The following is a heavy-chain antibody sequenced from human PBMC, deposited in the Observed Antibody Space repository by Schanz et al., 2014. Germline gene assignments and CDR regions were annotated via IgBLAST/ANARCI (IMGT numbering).Heavy chain of an antibody. CDR2: INPSVGNT. CDR1: GYTFTSYY. V-gene: IGHV1-46*01. CDR3: ARGTMPGTFDI. D-gene: IGHD2-2*01. Sequence: QVQLVQSGAEVKKPGASVKVSCEASGYTFTSYYIHWFRQAPGQGLEWMGLINPSVGNTNYAQKFRGRVTMTRDTSTSTVYMELSSLRSEDTAVYYCARGTMPGTFDIWGQGTMVTVSS. J-gene: IGHJ3*02.